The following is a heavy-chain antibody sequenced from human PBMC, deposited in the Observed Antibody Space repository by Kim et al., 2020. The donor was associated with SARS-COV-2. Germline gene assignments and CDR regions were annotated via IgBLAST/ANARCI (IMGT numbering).Heavy chain of an antibody. D-gene: IGHD3-3*01. J-gene: IGHJ6*02. CDR2: SGSPK. V-gene: IGHV3-11*04. Sequence: SGSPKYYADSVKGRLTISRDNAKNSLFLDMHSLRAEDTAVYYCAWSLDVWGQGTTVTVSS. CDR3: AWSLDV.